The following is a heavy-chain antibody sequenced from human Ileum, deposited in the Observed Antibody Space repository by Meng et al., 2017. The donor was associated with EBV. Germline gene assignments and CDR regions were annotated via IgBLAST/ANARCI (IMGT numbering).Heavy chain of an antibody. CDR1: YDSVSGSDW. V-gene: IGHV4-4*02. CDR2: VYHDGAT. D-gene: IGHD3-10*01. Sequence: LPSQAAGPRLGKPSGTRSLTCAVSYDSVSGSDWWSWVRQPPGKGLEWIGEVYHDGATNYHPSLKSRVTISLDKSKNEVNLHLNSLTAADTAVYFCARSSPIVRGLDYWGQGTLVTVSS. CDR3: ARSSPIVRGLDY. J-gene: IGHJ4*02.